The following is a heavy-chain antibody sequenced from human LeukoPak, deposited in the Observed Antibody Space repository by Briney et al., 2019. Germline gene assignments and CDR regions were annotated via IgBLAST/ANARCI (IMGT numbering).Heavy chain of an antibody. V-gene: IGHV3-23*01. CDR3: AKSHSGYDYFDY. J-gene: IGHJ4*02. CDR1: GITLSNYG. Sequence: GGSLRLSCAVSGITLSNYGMSWVRQAPGKGLEWVAGISDSGGSTNYADSVKGRFTISRDNSGDTLYLQMNSLRAEDTAVYYCAKSHSGYDYFDYWGQGTLVTVSS. D-gene: IGHD5-12*01. CDR2: ISDSGGST.